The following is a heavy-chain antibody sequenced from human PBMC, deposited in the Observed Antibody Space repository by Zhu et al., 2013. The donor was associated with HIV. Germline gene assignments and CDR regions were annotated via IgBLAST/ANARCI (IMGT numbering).Heavy chain of an antibody. V-gene: IGHV4-31*03. D-gene: IGHD2-2*01. J-gene: IGHJ5*02. Sequence: QVQLQESGPGLVKPSQTLSLTCTVSGGSISSGGYYWSWIRQHPGKGLEWIGYIYYSGSTYYNPSLKSRVTISVDTSKNQFSLKLSSVTAADTAVYYCAREGNFSRYCSSTSCYGWLDPWGQGTLVTVSS. CDR2: IYYSGST. CDR3: AREGNFSRYCSSTSCYGWLDP. CDR1: GGSISSGGYY.